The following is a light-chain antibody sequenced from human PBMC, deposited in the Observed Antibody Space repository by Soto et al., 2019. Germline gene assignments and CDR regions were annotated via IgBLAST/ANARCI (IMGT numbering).Light chain of an antibody. CDR3: QRYNNWPLT. J-gene: IGKJ4*01. CDR1: QSVSNTY. Sequence: EIVLTQSPGTLSLSPGERATLSCRASQSVSNTYLAWYQQKPGQAPRLLIYGASGRATAIPDRFSGSGSGTEFTLIINRLEPEDFAVYYCQRYNNWPLTFGGGTKVDI. CDR2: GAS. V-gene: IGKV3-20*01.